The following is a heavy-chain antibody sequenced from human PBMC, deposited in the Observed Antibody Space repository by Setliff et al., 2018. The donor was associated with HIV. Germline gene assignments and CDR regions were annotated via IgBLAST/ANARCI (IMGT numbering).Heavy chain of an antibody. CDR2: IIPLFGTA. CDR1: GGTFSGHA. J-gene: IGHJ5*02. Sequence: EASVKVSCKAAGGTFSGHAINWVRQAPGQGLEWMGEIIPLFGTAHYAQRFQVRVTITADHSASTAYMELSRLKSADTAVYYCARAPAHEHATGWYSSSNRFDPWGQGTLVTVS. V-gene: IGHV1-69*01. CDR3: ARAPAHEHATGWYSSSNRFDP. D-gene: IGHD1-26*01.